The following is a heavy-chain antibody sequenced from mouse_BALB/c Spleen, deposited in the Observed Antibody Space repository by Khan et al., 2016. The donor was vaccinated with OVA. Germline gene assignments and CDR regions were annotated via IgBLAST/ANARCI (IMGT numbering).Heavy chain of an antibody. CDR2: ISTYYGDA. D-gene: IGHD1-1*01. CDR3: ARDYGSSYRYFDV. J-gene: IGHJ1*01. V-gene: IGHV1S137*01. CDR1: GYTFTDYA. Sequence: QVQLQQSGAELVRPGVSVKISCKGSGYTFTDYAMHWVKQSHAKSLEWIGVISTYYGDANYNQKFKGKATMTVDKSSSTAYMELGRLTSEESASYYCARDYGSSYRYFDVWGAGTTVTVSS.